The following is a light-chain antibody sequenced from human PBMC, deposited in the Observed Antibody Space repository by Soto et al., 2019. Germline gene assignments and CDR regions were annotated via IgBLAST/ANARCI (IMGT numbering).Light chain of an antibody. Sequence: DIQMTQSPSTLSASIGDRVTITCRASQSFSSWLAWYQQKPGKAPRLLIYKASDLESGVPSRFSGSGSGTDFTLTISSLQPDDFATYYCQQYNSYSPLTFGGGTKVDIK. J-gene: IGKJ4*01. CDR1: QSFSSW. CDR3: QQYNSYSPLT. CDR2: KAS. V-gene: IGKV1-5*03.